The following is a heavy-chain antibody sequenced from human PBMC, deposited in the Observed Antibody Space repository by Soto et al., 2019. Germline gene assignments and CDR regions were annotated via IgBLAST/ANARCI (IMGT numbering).Heavy chain of an antibody. J-gene: IGHJ3*01. D-gene: IGHD6-13*01. Sequence: SGGSLRLSCAASGFIFGDSAFHWVRQASGKGLEWVGRIRGKADSYTTSYAASVKGRFTISRDDSENAAYLQMNNLKTEDTALYYCTREAEKAATDDAFDVWGHGTMVTV. CDR3: TREAEKAATDDAFDV. V-gene: IGHV3-73*01. CDR2: IRGKADSYTT. CDR1: GFIFGDSA.